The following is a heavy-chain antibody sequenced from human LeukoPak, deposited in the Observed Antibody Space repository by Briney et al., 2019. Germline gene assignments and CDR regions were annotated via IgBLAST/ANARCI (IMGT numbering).Heavy chain of an antibody. D-gene: IGHD1-1*01. CDR3: ARHRANEDWFDP. CDR2: IYYSGST. J-gene: IGHJ5*02. V-gene: IGHV4-39*01. CDR1: GGSISSSSYY. Sequence: SETLSLTCTVSGGSISSSSYYWGWIRQPPGKGLEWIGSIYYSGSTYYNPSLKSRVTISVDTSKNQFSLKLSSVTAADTAVYYCARHRANEDWFDPWGQGTLVTVSS.